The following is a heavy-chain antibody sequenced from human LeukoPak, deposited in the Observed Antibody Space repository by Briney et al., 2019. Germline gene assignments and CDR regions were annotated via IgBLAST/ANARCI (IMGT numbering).Heavy chain of an antibody. CDR1: GITFSSYG. CDR2: IKQDGSEK. D-gene: IGHD3-22*01. Sequence: QTGGSLRLSCAASGITFSSYGMSWVRQAPGKGLEWVANIKQDGSEKYYVDSVKGRFTISRDNSKNTLYLQMNSLRVEDTAVYYCATLPYYYDSSGSYYFDYWGQGTLVTVSS. V-gene: IGHV3-7*01. J-gene: IGHJ4*02. CDR3: ATLPYYYDSSGSYYFDY.